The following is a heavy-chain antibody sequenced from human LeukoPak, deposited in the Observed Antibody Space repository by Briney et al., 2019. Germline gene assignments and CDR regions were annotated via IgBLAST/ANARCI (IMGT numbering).Heavy chain of an antibody. CDR1: GGSISSSSYY. CDR2: IYYSGST. V-gene: IGHV4-39*01. D-gene: IGHD3-10*01. J-gene: IGHJ4*02. CDR3: AGRVRYFDY. Sequence: PSETLSLTCTVSGGSISSSSYYWGWIRQPPGKGPEWIGSIYYSGSTYYNPSLKSRVTISVDTSKNQFSLKLSSVTAADTAVYYCAGRVRYFDYWGQGTLVTVSS.